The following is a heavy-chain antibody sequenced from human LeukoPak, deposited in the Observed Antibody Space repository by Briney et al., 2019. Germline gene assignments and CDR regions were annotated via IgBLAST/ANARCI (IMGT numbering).Heavy chain of an antibody. J-gene: IGHJ3*02. CDR2: IIPIPSQS. Sequence: SVKVSFKASGGTFSTYSINWMRQAPGQGLEWMGRIIPIPSQSNYAQKFQGTVSITADEFTETAYMELSSLRCDDTAVYYCATGGAYRDAFDIWGQGTMVTVSS. V-gene: IGHV1-69*11. CDR1: GGTFSTYS. D-gene: IGHD3-10*01. CDR3: ATGGAYRDAFDI.